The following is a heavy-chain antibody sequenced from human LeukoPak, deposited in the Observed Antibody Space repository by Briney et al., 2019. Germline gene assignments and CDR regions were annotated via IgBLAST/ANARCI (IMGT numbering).Heavy chain of an antibody. V-gene: IGHV1-2*02. CDR3: ARDQNYFVTSARDQNYYDTSAYYGIDC. D-gene: IGHD3-22*01. CDR2: INPNSGAT. J-gene: IGHJ4*02. CDR1: GYSFTGYY. Sequence: ASVKVSCKASGYSFTGYYIHWVRQAPGQGLEWMGWINPNSGATNYAQKFQHRVTMTRDTSISTAYMELSRLRSDDTAIYYCARDQNYFVTSARDQNYYDTSAYYGIDCWGQGTLVTVSS.